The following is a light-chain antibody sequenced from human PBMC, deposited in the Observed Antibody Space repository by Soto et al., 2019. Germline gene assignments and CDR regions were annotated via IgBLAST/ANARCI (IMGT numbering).Light chain of an antibody. CDR2: GAS. V-gene: IGKV3-20*01. CDR3: QHYGTSAL. CDR1: QSVSSSY. J-gene: IGKJ3*01. Sequence: EIVLTQSPGTLSLSPGERATLSCRASQSVSSSYLACYQQKPGQAPRLLIYGASNRATGIPDRFSVSASGTDFTLTISRLEPAEFAVYYCQHYGTSALFGPGTKVDIK.